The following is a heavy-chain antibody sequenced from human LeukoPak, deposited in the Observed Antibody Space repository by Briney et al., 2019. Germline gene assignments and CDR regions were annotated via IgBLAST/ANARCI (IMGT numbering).Heavy chain of an antibody. CDR1: GGSISSGSYY. J-gene: IGHJ6*02. V-gene: IGHV4-61*02. CDR2: IYTSGST. CDR3: ARESVYYYGMDV. Sequence: PSQTLSLTCTVSGGSISSGSYYWSWIRQPAGKGLEWIGRIYTSGSTNYNPSLKSRVTISVDTSKNQFSLKLSSVTAADTAVYYCARESVYYYGMDVWGQGTTVTVSS.